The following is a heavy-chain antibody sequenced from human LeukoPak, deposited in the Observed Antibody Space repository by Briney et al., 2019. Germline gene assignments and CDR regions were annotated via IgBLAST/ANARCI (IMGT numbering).Heavy chain of an antibody. CDR2: IYSGGST. J-gene: IGHJ5*02. D-gene: IGHD4-17*01. V-gene: IGHV3-66*01. CDR3: ARDPYDEVPDDYGDYVSWFDP. CDR1: GFTVSSNY. Sequence: GGSLRLSCAASGFTVSSNYMSWVRQAPGKGLEWVSVIYSGGSTYYADSVKGRFTISRDNSKNTLYLQMNSLRAEDTAVYYCARDPYDEVPDDYGDYVSWFDPWGQGTLVTVSS.